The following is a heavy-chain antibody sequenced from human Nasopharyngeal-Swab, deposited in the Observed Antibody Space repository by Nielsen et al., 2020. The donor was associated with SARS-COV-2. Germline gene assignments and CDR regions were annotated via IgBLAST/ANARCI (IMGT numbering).Heavy chain of an antibody. CDR1: GFTFTDSA. CDR2: IRSKENNYAT. J-gene: IGHJ3*02. CDR3: ARISPIPNSYYDALDI. D-gene: IGHD3-10*01. V-gene: IGHV3-73*01. Sequence: GESLKISCAASGFTFTDSAMQWVRQASGKGLEWLGRIRSKENNYATAYAASVDGRFTISRDDSKNTAYLQMNSLKIEDTGVYYCARISPIPNSYYDALDIWGQGTMVTVSS.